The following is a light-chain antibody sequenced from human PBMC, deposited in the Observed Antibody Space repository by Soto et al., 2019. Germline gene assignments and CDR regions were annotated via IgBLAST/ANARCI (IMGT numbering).Light chain of an antibody. CDR1: QSVSSNY. Sequence: EIVLTQSPGTLSLSPGERATLSCRASQSVSSNYFAWYQQKPGQAPRLIIYGASSRATGIPDRFSGSGSGTDFTLTISRLEPEDFAFYYCQQYGSSPMYTFGQGTKLEI. CDR2: GAS. CDR3: QQYGSSPMYT. J-gene: IGKJ2*01. V-gene: IGKV3-20*01.